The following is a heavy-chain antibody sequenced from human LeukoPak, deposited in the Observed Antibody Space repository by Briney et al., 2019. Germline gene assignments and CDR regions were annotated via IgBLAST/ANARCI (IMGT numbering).Heavy chain of an antibody. CDR1: GFTVSGNY. D-gene: IGHD3-10*01. CDR3: ARYDGGSGPFDY. CDR2: LYNGGNT. Sequence: PGGSLRLSCAVSGFTVSGNYMSWVRQAPGKGLEWVSVLYNGGNTYYADSVKGRFTVSRDNSKNTLYLQMNSLRAGDTAVYYCARYDGGSGPFDYWGQGTLVTVSS. V-gene: IGHV3-53*01. J-gene: IGHJ4*02.